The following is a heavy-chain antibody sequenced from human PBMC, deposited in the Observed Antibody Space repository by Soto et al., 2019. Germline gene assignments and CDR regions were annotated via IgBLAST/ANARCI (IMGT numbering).Heavy chain of an antibody. D-gene: IGHD3-16*02. CDR3: ARVNYDYVWGSYRPYGMDV. CDR1: GGSISSGGYS. J-gene: IGHJ6*02. Sequence: QLQLQESGSGLVKPSQTLSLTCAVSGGSISSGGYSWSWIRQPPGKGLEWIGYIYHSGRTYYNPSLKSRVTISVDRSKNQFSLKLSSVSAADTAVYYCARVNYDYVWGSYRPYGMDVWGQGTTVTVSS. V-gene: IGHV4-30-2*01. CDR2: IYHSGRT.